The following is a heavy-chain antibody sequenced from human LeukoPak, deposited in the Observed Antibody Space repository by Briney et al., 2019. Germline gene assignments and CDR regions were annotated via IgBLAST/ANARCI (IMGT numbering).Heavy chain of an antibody. CDR2: INHSGST. CDR1: GGSFSGYY. D-gene: IGHD2-15*01. V-gene: IGHV4-34*01. CDR3: ARGQPWCSGGSCYPADYFDY. J-gene: IGHJ4*02. Sequence: SETLSLTCAVYGGSFSGYYWSWIRQPPGKGLGWIGEINHSGSTNYNPSLKSRVTISVDTSKNQFSLKLSSVTAADTAVYYCARGQPWCSGGSCYPADYFDYWGQGTLVTVSS.